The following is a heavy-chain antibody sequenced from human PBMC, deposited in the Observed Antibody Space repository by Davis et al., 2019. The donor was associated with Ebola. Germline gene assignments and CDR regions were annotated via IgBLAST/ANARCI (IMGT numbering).Heavy chain of an antibody. D-gene: IGHD2-15*01. CDR3: ASRYCSGGSCYIDY. CDR1: GYSISSGYY. Sequence: SETLSLTCTVSGYSISSGYYWGWIRQPPGKGLEWIGYIYHSGSTYYNPSLKSRVTISVDRSKNQFSLKLSSVTAADTAVYYCASRYCSGGSCYIDYWGQGTLVTVSS. J-gene: IGHJ4*02. V-gene: IGHV4-38-2*02. CDR2: IYHSGST.